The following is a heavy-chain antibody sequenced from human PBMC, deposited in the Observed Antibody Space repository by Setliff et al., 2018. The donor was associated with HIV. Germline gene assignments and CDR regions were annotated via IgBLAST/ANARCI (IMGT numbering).Heavy chain of an antibody. CDR1: GITLSNYA. V-gene: IGHV3-23*01. CDR3: ARDRGYPDSFNI. J-gene: IGHJ3*02. CDR2: ISLSGGST. D-gene: IGHD3-10*01. Sequence: GGSLRLSCAASGITLSNYAMSWVRQAPGKGLEWVSGISLSGGSTYYADSVEGRFTIFRDNSKKTLYLQMNSLRAEDTAVYYCARDRGYPDSFNIWGQGTVVTVSS.